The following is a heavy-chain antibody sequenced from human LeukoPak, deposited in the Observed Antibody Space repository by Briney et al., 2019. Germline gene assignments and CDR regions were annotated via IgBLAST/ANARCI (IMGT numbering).Heavy chain of an antibody. CDR1: GFTFSSYG. J-gene: IGHJ3*02. V-gene: IGHV3-30*03. Sequence: GGSLRLSCAASGFTFSSYGMHWVRQAPGKGLEWVAVISYDGSNKYYADSVKGRFTISRDNSKNTLYLQMNSLRAEDTAVHYCARCSDIWGQGTMVTVSS. D-gene: IGHD3-10*02. CDR2: ISYDGSNK. CDR3: ARCSDI.